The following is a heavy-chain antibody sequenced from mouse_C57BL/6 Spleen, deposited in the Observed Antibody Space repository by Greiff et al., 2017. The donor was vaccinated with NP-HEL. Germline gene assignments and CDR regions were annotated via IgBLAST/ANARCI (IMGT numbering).Heavy chain of an antibody. D-gene: IGHD1-1*01. J-gene: IGHJ1*03. V-gene: IGHV1-82*01. CDR1: GYAFSSSW. Sequence: QVQLQQSGPELVKPGASVKISCKASGYAFSSSWMNWVKQRPGKGLEWIGRIYPGDGDTNYNGKFKGKATLTADKSSSTAYMQLSSLTSEDSAVYFCAVYYYGSSRYWYFDVWGTGTTVTVSS. CDR2: IYPGDGDT. CDR3: AVYYYGSSRYWYFDV.